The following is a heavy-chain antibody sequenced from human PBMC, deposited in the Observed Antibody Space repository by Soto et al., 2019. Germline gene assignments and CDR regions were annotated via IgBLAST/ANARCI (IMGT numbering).Heavy chain of an antibody. CDR3: ARDLRTLYQLDY. V-gene: IGHV3-48*03. D-gene: IGHD2-2*01. CDR2: ISSLGSTI. CDR1: GFIFSNYE. Sequence: GGSLRLSCAVSGFIFSNYEMNWVRQAPGKGLEWISYISSLGSTIYYADSVKGRFTISRDNARDSLFLQMNSLRVEDAAVYYCARDLRTLYQLDYWGQGALVTVSS. J-gene: IGHJ4*02.